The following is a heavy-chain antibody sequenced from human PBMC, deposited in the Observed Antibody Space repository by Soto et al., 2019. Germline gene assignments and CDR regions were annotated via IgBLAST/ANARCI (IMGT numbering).Heavy chain of an antibody. D-gene: IGHD1-1*01. J-gene: IGHJ6*02. V-gene: IGHV3-33*06. CDR2: IWYDGSDK. CDR3: AKDWTTGNYYYGMDV. CDR1: GFTFSSYG. Sequence: PGGSLRLSCAASGFTFSSYGMHWVRQAPGKGLEWVAVIWYDGSDKYYADSVKGRFTISRDNSKNTLYLQMNSLRAEDTAVYYCAKDWTTGNYYYGMDVWGQGTKVTVSS.